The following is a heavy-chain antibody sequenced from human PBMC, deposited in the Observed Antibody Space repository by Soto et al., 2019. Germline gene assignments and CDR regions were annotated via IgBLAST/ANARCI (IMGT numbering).Heavy chain of an antibody. J-gene: IGHJ6*02. CDR2: VYYSGST. D-gene: IGHD6-13*01. Sequence: PSETLSLTCTVSGDSISSYSWSWIRQPPGKGLEWIGYVYYSGSTNYNPSLKSRVTISVDTSKNQFSLKLSSVTAADTAVYYCAAGQLVFGAYYYGMDVWGQGTTVTVSS. V-gene: IGHV4-59*01. CDR3: AAGQLVFGAYYYGMDV. CDR1: GDSISSYS.